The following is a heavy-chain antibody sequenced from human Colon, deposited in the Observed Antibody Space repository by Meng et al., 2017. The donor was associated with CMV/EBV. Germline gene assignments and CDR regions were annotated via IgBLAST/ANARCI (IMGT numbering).Heavy chain of an antibody. CDR3: AREGGGISAVLRSDYYGLDV. D-gene: IGHD6-13*01. Sequence: SETLSLTCTVSGGSIRNYYWSWIRQTPGKGLEWIGYVHYTGTPNYNPSLKSRVTMSVDTSKNQVFLKLRSVTAADTAVYYCAREGGGISAVLRSDYYGLDVWGQGIAVTVSS. CDR2: VHYTGTP. CDR1: GGSIRNYY. V-gene: IGHV4-59*01. J-gene: IGHJ6*02.